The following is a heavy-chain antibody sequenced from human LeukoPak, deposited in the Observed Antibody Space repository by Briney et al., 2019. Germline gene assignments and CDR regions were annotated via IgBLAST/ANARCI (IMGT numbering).Heavy chain of an antibody. CDR2: ISSSGGTI. D-gene: IGHD1-1*01. J-gene: IGHJ6*02. CDR3: ARDRYVSVGIEHPYYYYYGMDV. V-gene: IGHV3-48*02. Sequence: TGGSLRLSCVDSEFTFNSYSMNWVRQAPGKGLEWVSYISSSGGTIYYADSVKGRFTVSRDNAKNSLYLQMNSLRDEDTAVYYCARDRYVSVGIEHPYYYYYGMDVWGQGTTVTVSS. CDR1: EFTFNSYS.